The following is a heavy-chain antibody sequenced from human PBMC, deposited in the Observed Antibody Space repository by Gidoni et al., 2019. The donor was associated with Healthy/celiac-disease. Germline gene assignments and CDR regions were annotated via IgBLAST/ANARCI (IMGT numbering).Heavy chain of an antibody. CDR3: ARGGDSGSSIDY. J-gene: IGHJ4*02. CDR2: LSYDGSNK. D-gene: IGHD1-26*01. V-gene: IGHV3-30-3*01. CDR1: AFTFSSYA. Sequence: QVQLVESGGGVVQPGRSLRLSCAPAAFTFSSYAMHWFRQAPGKGLEWVAVLSYDGSNKYYADSVKGRFTISRDNSKNTLYLQMNSLRAEDTAVYYCARGGDSGSSIDYWGQGTLVTVSS.